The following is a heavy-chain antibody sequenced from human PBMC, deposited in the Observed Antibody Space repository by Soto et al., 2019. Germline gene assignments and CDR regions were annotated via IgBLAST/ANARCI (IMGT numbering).Heavy chain of an antibody. CDR2: LIPMFGTP. Sequence: GASVKVSCKASGGTIGNFAFSWVRQAPGQGLQWMGGLIPMFGTPNHAPTFQDRLTISADASTNTVYMALSNLRSEGSAIYYCARDETHFARGGHYYSEMDVWGQGTTVTVS. CDR3: ARDETHFARGGHYYSEMDV. D-gene: IGHD3-10*01. CDR1: GGTIGNFA. V-gene: IGHV1-69*13. J-gene: IGHJ6*02.